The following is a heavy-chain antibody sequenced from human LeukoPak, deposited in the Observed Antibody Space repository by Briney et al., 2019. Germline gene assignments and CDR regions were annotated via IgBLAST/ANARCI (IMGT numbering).Heavy chain of an antibody. CDR1: GYTFTSYG. CDR3: ARFEDRGYSYGYVSWEQDY. Sequence: GASVKVSCKASGYTFTSYGISWVRQAPGQGLEWMGWISAYNGNTNYAQKLQGRVTMTTDTSTSTAYMELRSLRSDDTAVYYCARFEDRGYSYGYVSWEQDYWGQGTLVTVSS. J-gene: IGHJ4*02. CDR2: ISAYNGNT. D-gene: IGHD5-18*01. V-gene: IGHV1-18*01.